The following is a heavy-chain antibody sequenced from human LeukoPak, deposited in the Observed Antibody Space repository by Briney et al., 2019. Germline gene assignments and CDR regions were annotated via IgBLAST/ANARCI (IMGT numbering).Heavy chain of an antibody. Sequence: TGGSLRLSCAASGFSFSNSWMHWVRQAPGKGLVWFPRINSDGTTTYYADSVKGRFTISRDNDKNTLFLQMNSLRPEDTALYYCASDPCLANFWTGYPHYWGQGTLVTVSS. CDR2: INSDGTTT. CDR1: GFSFSNSW. V-gene: IGHV3-74*01. D-gene: IGHD3/OR15-3a*01. J-gene: IGHJ4*02. CDR3: ASDPCLANFWTGYPHY.